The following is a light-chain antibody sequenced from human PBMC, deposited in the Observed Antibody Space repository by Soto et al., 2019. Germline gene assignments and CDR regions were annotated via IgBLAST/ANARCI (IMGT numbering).Light chain of an antibody. V-gene: IGLV2-14*03. CDR2: NVY. CDR3: SAYTVSRTYV. CDR1: SSDVGAYNL. J-gene: IGLJ1*01. Sequence: ALTQPASVSGSPGQSITISCTGTSSDVGAYNLVSWHQQHPGKAPKLMIYNVYDRPSGISYRFSGSKSGNTASLTISGLQGEDEADYYCSAYTVSRTYVFGTGTKATVL.